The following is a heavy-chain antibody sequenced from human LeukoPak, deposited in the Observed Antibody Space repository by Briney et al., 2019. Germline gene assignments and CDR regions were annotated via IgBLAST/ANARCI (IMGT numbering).Heavy chain of an antibody. V-gene: IGHV3-74*01. D-gene: IGHD1-14*01. J-gene: IGHJ4*02. CDR1: GFTFSSYR. CDR3: ARTNHFFDS. CDR2: INGDGSST. Sequence: GGSLRLSCAASGFTFSSYRMHWVRQAPGKGLVWVSRINGDGSSTGYADSVKGRFTISRDNAKNTLYLQMNSLRAEDTAMYYCARTNHFFDSWGQGTLVAVSS.